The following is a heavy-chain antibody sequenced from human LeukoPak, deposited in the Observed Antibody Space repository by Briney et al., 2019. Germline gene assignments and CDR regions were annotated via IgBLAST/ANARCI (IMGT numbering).Heavy chain of an antibody. Sequence: SETLSLTCAVSGGSFSDHFWNWIRQPPGKGLEWLGEINLGGRTNFHPTLRSRLTISLDTSKSQFSLKLTSVSAADTAVYYCARGVTVRGVLRQTFGFNDYYYMDVWGKGTAVTVSS. D-gene: IGHD3-10*01. CDR1: GGSFSDHF. V-gene: IGHV4-34*01. CDR2: INLGGRT. J-gene: IGHJ6*03. CDR3: ARGVTVRGVLRQTFGFNDYYYMDV.